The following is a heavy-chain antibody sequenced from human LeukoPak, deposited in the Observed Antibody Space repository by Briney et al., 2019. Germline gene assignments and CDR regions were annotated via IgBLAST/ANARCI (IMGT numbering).Heavy chain of an antibody. CDR1: GGSISSSSYY. J-gene: IGHJ5*02. V-gene: IGHV4-39*01. Sequence: PSETLSLTCTVSGGSISSSSYYWGWIRQPPGKGLEWIGRIYYSGSTYYNPSLKSRVTISVDTSKTQFSLKLSSVTAADTAVYYCARHGDYYDSSGPYGFDPWGQGTLVTVSS. CDR3: ARHGDYYDSSGPYGFDP. CDR2: IYYSGST. D-gene: IGHD3-22*01.